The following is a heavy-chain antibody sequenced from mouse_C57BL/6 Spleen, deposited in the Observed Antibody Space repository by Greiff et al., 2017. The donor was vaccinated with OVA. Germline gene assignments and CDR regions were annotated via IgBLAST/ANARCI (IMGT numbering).Heavy chain of an antibody. J-gene: IGHJ1*03. CDR3: AIYDGYSYWYFEV. V-gene: IGHV3-6*01. Sequence: EVQLQQSGPGLVKPSQSLSLTCSVTGYSLTSGYYWNWIRQFPGNKLEWMGYISYDGSNNYNPSLKNRISITRDTSKNQFFLKLNSVTTEDTATYYCAIYDGYSYWYFEVWGTGTTVTVSS. CDR1: GYSLTSGYY. D-gene: IGHD2-3*01. CDR2: ISYDGSN.